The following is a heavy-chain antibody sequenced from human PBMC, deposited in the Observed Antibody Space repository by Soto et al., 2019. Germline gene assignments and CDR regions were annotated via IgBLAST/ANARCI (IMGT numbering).Heavy chain of an antibody. D-gene: IGHD6-13*01. V-gene: IGHV3-9*01. J-gene: IGHJ3*02. CDR3: AKDIGSSWYGAFDI. CDR1: GFTFDDYA. CDR2: ISWNSGSI. Sequence: GGSLRLSCAAPGFTFDDYAMHWVRQAPGKGLEWVSGISWNSGSIGYADSVKGRFTISRDNAKNSLYLQMNSLRAEDTALYYCAKDIGSSWYGAFDIWGQGTMVTVSS.